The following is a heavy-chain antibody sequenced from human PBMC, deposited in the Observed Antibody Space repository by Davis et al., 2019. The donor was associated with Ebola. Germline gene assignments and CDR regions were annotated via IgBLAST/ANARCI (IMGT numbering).Heavy chain of an antibody. CDR3: ARAPYDSSGYMDY. CDR2: ISYDGSNK. J-gene: IGHJ4*02. CDR1: GFTFSSYA. D-gene: IGHD3-22*01. Sequence: PGGSLRLSCAASGFTFSSYAMHWVRQAPGKGLEWVAVISYDGSNKYYADSVKGRFTISRDNSKNTLYLQMNSLRAEDTAVYYCARAPYDSSGYMDYWGQGTLVTVSS. V-gene: IGHV3-30*04.